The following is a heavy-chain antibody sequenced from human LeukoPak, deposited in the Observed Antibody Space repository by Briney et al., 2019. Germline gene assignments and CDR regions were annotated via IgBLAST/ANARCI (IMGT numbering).Heavy chain of an antibody. V-gene: IGHV3-21*01. J-gene: IGHJ4*02. D-gene: IGHD3-22*01. CDR2: ISSSSSYI. CDR1: GFTFSSYS. Sequence: PGGSLRLSCAASGFTFSSYSMNWVRQALGEGLEWVSSISSSSSYIYYADSVKGRFTIYRDNAKNSLYLQMNSLRAEDTAVYYCARDRSGKIVVVGCDYWGQGTLVTVSS. CDR3: ARDRSGKIVVVGCDY.